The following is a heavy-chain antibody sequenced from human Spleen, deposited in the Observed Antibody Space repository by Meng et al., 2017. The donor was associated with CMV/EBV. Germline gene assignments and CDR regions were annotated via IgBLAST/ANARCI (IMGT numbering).Heavy chain of an antibody. CDR1: GSTFSRNN. Sequence: SCAASGSTFSRNNMHWVRQAPDKGLEWVTFIRYDGSVKYYADSVKGRFSISRDNSKNTLYLQMNSLRGDDTAVYYCAREGEPDAFDIWGQGTMVTVSS. CDR2: IRYDGSVK. CDR3: AREGEPDAFDI. D-gene: IGHD1-14*01. V-gene: IGHV3-30*02. J-gene: IGHJ3*02.